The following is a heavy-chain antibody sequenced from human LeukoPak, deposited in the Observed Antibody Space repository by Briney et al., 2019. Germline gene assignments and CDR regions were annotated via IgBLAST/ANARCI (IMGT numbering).Heavy chain of an antibody. D-gene: IGHD6-6*01. Sequence: GGSLRLSCAASGFTFSSYSMNWVRQAPGKGPEWVSSISSSSSYIYYADSVKGRFTISRDNAKNSLYLQMNSLRAEDTAVYYCARRGGSSGGDFDYWGQGTLVTVSS. V-gene: IGHV3-21*01. CDR1: GFTFSSYS. J-gene: IGHJ4*02. CDR3: ARRGGSSGGDFDY. CDR2: ISSSSSYI.